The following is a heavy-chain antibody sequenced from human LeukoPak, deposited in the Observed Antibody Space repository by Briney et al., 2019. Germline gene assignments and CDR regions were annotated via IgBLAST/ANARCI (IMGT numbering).Heavy chain of an antibody. Sequence: GGSLRLSCVASGFTFSRYAMHWVRQAPGEGLEWVTVISYDGNNKFYADSVKGRFTISRDNSKNTLYLQMNSLRAEDTAVYYCAKDRGSGWYLGAFDIWGQGTMVTVSS. J-gene: IGHJ3*02. D-gene: IGHD6-19*01. CDR3: AKDRGSGWYLGAFDI. V-gene: IGHV3-30-3*01. CDR2: ISYDGNNK. CDR1: GFTFSRYA.